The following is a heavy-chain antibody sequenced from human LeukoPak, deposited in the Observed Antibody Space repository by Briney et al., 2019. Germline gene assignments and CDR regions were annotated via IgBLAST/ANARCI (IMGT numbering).Heavy chain of an antibody. D-gene: IGHD5-18*01. J-gene: IGHJ6*03. CDR2: IYSGGST. CDR3: AKFLIQLWRRYYYMDV. CDR1: GFTVSSNY. V-gene: IGHV3-53*01. Sequence: PGGSLRLSCAASGFTVSSNYMSWVRQAPGKGLEWVSVIYSGGSTYYADSVKGRFTISRDNSKNTLYLQMNSLRAEDTAVYYCAKFLIQLWRRYYYMDVWGKGTTVTVSS.